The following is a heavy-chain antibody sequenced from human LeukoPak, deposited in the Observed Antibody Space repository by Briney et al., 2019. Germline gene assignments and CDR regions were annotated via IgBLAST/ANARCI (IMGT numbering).Heavy chain of an antibody. CDR2: IIPILGIA. J-gene: IGHJ4*02. Sequence: SVKVSCKASGYTFTSYDINWVRQATGQGLEWMGRIIPILGIANYAQKFQGRVTITADKSTSTAYMELSSLRSEDTAVYYCARGHITISEYYFDYWGQGTLVTVSS. CDR1: GYTFTSYD. D-gene: IGHD3-3*01. CDR3: ARGHITISEYYFDY. V-gene: IGHV1-69*04.